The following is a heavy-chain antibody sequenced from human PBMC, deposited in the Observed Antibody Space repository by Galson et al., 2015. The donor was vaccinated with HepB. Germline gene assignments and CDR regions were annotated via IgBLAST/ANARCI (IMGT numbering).Heavy chain of an antibody. V-gene: IGHV1-69*13. CDR2: IIPIFGTA. J-gene: IGHJ4*02. D-gene: IGHD2-2*01. CDR1: GGTSSSYA. Sequence: SVKVSCKASGGTSSSYAISWVRQAPGQGLEWMGGIIPIFGTANYAQKFQGRVTITADESTSTAYMELSSLRSEDTAVYYCARAAGGTRSLAPDYWGQGTLVTVSS. CDR3: ARAAGGTRSLAPDY.